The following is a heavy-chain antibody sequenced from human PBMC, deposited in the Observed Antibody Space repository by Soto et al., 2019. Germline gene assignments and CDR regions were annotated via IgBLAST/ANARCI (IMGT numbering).Heavy chain of an antibody. D-gene: IGHD5-12*01. J-gene: IGHJ4*02. CDR3: ARGEMATITGYYFVY. Sequence: QVQLVQSGAEVKKPGSSVKVSCKASGGTFSSYAISWVRQAPGQGLEWVGWINPDSGGTNSAQKFQGRVTMTRDTSISTAYMEVSSLRFDDTAVYYCARGEMATITGYYFVYWGQGTLVTVSS. CDR1: GGTFSSYA. V-gene: IGHV1-2*02. CDR2: INPDSGGT.